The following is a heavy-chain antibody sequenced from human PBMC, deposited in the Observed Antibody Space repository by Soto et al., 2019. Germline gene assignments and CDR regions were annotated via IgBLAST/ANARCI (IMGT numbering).Heavy chain of an antibody. J-gene: IGHJ4*02. CDR1: VYTFTGHW. Sequence: GESLKISCQGSVYTFTGHWISWVRQMPGKGLEWMGRIDPSDSYTDYSPTVQGHVTMSADKSINTAYLQWSSLQASDTAVYYCTRHTGYESSLEDWGQGNLVTVYS. V-gene: IGHV5-10-1*01. CDR2: IDPSDSYT. CDR3: TRHTGYESSLED. D-gene: IGHD5-12*01.